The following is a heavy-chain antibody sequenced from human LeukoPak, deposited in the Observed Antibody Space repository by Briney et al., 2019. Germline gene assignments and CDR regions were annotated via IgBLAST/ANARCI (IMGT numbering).Heavy chain of an antibody. CDR1: GFTFSSHG. D-gene: IGHD3-9*01. J-gene: IGHJ6*02. CDR3: ASPYYDILTGPGYYYYGMDV. CDR2: IWYDGRNK. Sequence: SGGSLRLSCVASGFTFSSHGMHWVRQAPGKGLEWVAVIWYDGRNKYYADSVKGRFTISRDNSKNTLYLQMNSLRAEDTAVYYCASPYYDILTGPGYYYYGMDVWGQGTTVTVSS. V-gene: IGHV3-33*01.